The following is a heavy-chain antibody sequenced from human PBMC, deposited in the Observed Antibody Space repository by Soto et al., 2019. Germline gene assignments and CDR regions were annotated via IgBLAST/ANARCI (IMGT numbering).Heavy chain of an antibody. CDR2: VSDSGAKT. CDR1: GFTFRTNP. D-gene: IGHD3-10*01. J-gene: IGHJ4*02. Sequence: LRLSCVASGFTFRTNPMSWVRQAPGKGLEWVSGVSDSGAKTYYADSVKGRFTVSRDNSKNTLYLEMKSLRAEDTAVYYCAKDFQFGGSGTGYFDNWGQGTLVTVSS. V-gene: IGHV3-23*01. CDR3: AKDFQFGGSGTGYFDN.